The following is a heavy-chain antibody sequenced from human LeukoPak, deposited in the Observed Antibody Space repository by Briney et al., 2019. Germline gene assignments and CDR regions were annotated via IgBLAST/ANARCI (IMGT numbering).Heavy chain of an antibody. J-gene: IGHJ3*02. Sequence: PGGSLRLSCAASGFTFSSYAMHWVRQAPGKGLEWVAVISYDGSNKYYADSVKGRFTISRDNSKNTLYLQMNSLRAEDTAVYYCASAVVPAAWGAFDIWGQGTMVTVSS. CDR1: GFTFSSYA. CDR3: ASAVVPAAWGAFDI. CDR2: ISYDGSNK. V-gene: IGHV3-30-3*01. D-gene: IGHD2-2*01.